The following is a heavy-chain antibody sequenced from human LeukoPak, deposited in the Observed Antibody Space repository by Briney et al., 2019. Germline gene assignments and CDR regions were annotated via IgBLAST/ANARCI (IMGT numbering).Heavy chain of an antibody. CDR2: TFYTGRT. CDR3: ARRRHNFDFYDV. D-gene: IGHD3/OR15-3a*01. CDR1: GDSIISNIYW. Sequence: SETLSLTCTVSGDSIISNIYWWDWVRLPPGKGLEWVGATFYTGRTFYSPSLKSRVTISVDTSKNQFSLDLSSATAADTAVYYCARRRHNFDFYDVWGQGTRVTVSS. J-gene: IGHJ3*01. V-gene: IGHV4-39*01.